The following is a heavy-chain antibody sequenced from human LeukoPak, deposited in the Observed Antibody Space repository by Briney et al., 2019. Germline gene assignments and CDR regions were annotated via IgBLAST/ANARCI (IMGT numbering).Heavy chain of an antibody. J-gene: IGHJ4*02. V-gene: IGHV1-2*02. CDR1: GYTFTGHY. D-gene: IGHD2/OR15-2a*01. CDR2: INPNSGDT. Sequence: ASVKVSCKASGYTFTGHYIHWVRQAPGQGLEWMGWINPNSGDTNYAQKFQGRVTMTRDTSITTAYMALSTLRSDDTAVYYCARGPTTYYFDYWGQGTLVTVSS. CDR3: ARGPTTYYFDY.